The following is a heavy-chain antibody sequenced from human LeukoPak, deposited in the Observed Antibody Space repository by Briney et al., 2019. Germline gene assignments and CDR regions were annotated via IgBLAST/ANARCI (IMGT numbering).Heavy chain of an antibody. Sequence: GGSLRLSCAASGFTFSSYGMHWVRQAPGKGLEWVAVIWYDGSNKYYADSVKGRFTISRDNSKNTLYLQMNSLRAEDTAVYYCARDKGSGYYYYFDYWGQGTLVTVPS. V-gene: IGHV3-33*01. CDR3: ARDKGSGYYYYFDY. D-gene: IGHD3-22*01. J-gene: IGHJ4*02. CDR1: GFTFSSYG. CDR2: IWYDGSNK.